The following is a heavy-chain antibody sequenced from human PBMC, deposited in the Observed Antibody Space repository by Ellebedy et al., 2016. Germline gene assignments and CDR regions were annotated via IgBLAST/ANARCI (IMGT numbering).Heavy chain of an antibody. CDR1: GGSFSGYY. CDR3: ASARYDFWSGSYYFDY. Sequence: SETLSLTXAVYGGSFSGYYWSWIRQPPGKGLEWIGEINHSGSTNYNPSLKSRVTISVDTSKNQFSLKLSSVTAADTAVYYCASARYDFWSGSYYFDYWGQGTLVTVSS. J-gene: IGHJ4*02. CDR2: INHSGST. V-gene: IGHV4-34*01. D-gene: IGHD3-3*01.